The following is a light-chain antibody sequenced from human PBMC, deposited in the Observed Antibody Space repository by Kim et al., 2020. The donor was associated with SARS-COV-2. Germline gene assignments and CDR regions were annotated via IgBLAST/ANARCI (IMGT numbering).Light chain of an antibody. Sequence: DIQMTQSPSTLSASVGDRVTITCRASQSVSSWLAWYQQKPGKAPKLLIYKASTLEGGVPSRFSGRGSGTEFTLTINSLQPDDFATYSCQQYDSHPYTCGKGNKLEI. CDR3: QQYDSHPYT. J-gene: IGKJ2*01. V-gene: IGKV1-5*03. CDR2: KAS. CDR1: QSVSSW.